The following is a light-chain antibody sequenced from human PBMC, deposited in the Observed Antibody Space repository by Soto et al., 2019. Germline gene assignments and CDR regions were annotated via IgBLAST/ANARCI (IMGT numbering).Light chain of an antibody. CDR3: QSYDSSLSAYV. Sequence: VLAQPPSVSGAPGQKVTISCTGSSSDIGAGYDLHWYQQLPGTAPKLLLYGNSNRPSGVPDRFSGSKSGTSASLAITGLQAEDEADYYCQSYDSSLSAYVFGTGTKVTVL. J-gene: IGLJ1*01. CDR1: SSDIGAGYD. CDR2: GNS. V-gene: IGLV1-40*01.